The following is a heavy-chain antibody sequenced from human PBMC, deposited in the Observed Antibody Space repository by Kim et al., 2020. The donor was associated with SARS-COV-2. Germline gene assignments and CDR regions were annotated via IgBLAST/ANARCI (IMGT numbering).Heavy chain of an antibody. V-gene: IGHV1-69*04. D-gene: IGHD4-17*01. CDR1: GGTFSSYT. CDR2: IIPILGIA. CDR3: AREKHPITVTTGGGYYGMDV. Sequence: SVKVSCKASGGTFSSYTISWVRQAPAQGLEWMGRIIPILGIANYAQKFQGRVTITADKSTSTAYMELSSLRSEDTAVYYCAREKHPITVTTGGGYYGMDVWGQGTTVTVSS. J-gene: IGHJ6*02.